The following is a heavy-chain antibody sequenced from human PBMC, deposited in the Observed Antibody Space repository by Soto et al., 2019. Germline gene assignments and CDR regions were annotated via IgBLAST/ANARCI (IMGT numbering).Heavy chain of an antibody. Sequence: QVHLEQWGAGLLNPSETLSLTCAVYGGSLSGDYWRWVRQSPGKGLEWIGEINHSGTANYNPSLKTRVTISADASKHQFSLRLTSVTAADSAIYYCASYHFLDLWTGSRHYMDVWSRGTPVTVSS. D-gene: IGHD3-9*01. J-gene: IGHJ6*03. CDR3: ASYHFLDLWTGSRHYMDV. V-gene: IGHV4-34*02. CDR1: GGSLSGDY. CDR2: INHSGTA.